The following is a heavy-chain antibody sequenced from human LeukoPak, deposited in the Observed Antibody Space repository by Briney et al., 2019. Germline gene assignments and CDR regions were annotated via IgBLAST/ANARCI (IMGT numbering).Heavy chain of an antibody. J-gene: IGHJ4*02. D-gene: IGHD1-7*01. CDR1: GGSFSGYY. Sequence: KPSETLSLTCAVYGGSFSGYYWSWFRQPPGKGLEWIGEINHSGSTNYNPSLKSRVTISVDTSKNQFSLKLSSVTAADTAVYYCARGPGWNYPFDYWGQGTLVTVSS. V-gene: IGHV4-34*01. CDR3: ARGPGWNYPFDY. CDR2: INHSGST.